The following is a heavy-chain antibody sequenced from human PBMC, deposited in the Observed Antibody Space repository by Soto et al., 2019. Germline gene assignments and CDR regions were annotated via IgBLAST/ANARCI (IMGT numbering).Heavy chain of an antibody. Sequence: PSETLSLTCTVSSGSISSADYYWSWIRQPPGKGLEWIGYIYYTGSAYYNPSLKSRVTMSVDTSKNQFSLKVTSVTAADTAVYYCARTLYSYGPRFDYWGQGTLVTVSS. CDR2: IYYTGSA. D-gene: IGHD5-18*01. CDR1: SGSISSADYY. CDR3: ARTLYSYGPRFDY. V-gene: IGHV4-30-4*01. J-gene: IGHJ4*02.